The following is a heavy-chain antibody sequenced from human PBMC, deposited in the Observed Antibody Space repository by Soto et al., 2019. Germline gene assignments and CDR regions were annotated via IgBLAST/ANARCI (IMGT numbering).Heavy chain of an antibody. V-gene: IGHV3-30-3*01. D-gene: IGHD2-2*01. CDR3: ARDLDAGYCCSTSCCRPGGDFDY. CDR1: GFTFSSYA. Sequence: PGGSLRLSCAASGFTFSSYAMHWVRQAPGKGLEWVAVISYDGSNKYYADSVKGPFTISRDNAKNTLYLQMNSLRAEQTAVYYCARDLDAGYCCSTSCCRPGGDFDYWGQGTLVTVSS. CDR2: ISYDGSNK. J-gene: IGHJ4*02.